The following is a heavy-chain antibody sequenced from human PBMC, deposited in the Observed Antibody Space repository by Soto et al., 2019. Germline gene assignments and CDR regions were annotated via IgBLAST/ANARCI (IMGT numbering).Heavy chain of an antibody. Sequence: QVQVVQSGPEVKKPASSMMVSSKASGVTFSSYAVNWVRQAPGQGLEWMGVIIPVFATTHYAQNSHGRVTITADESRGTDYLELSSLRSADTAVWFCAISGRRSCSGAPCYPYVGYCCHGTL. CDR3: AISGRRSCSGAPCYPYVGY. CDR1: GVTFSSYA. V-gene: IGHV1-69*01. CDR2: IIPVFATT. D-gene: IGHD2-15*01. J-gene: IGHJ4*01.